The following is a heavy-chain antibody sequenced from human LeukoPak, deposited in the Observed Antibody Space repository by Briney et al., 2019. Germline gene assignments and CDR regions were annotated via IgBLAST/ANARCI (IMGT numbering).Heavy chain of an antibody. D-gene: IGHD6-19*01. CDR2: IKQDGSEG. Sequence: GGSLRLSCAASGFTFSSYWMTWVRQAPGKGLEWVANIKQDGSEGNYVDSVKGRFTISRDNAKNSLYLQMNTLRDEDTAVYYCATGAGCGYWGQGTLVTVSS. CDR1: GFTFSSYW. J-gene: IGHJ4*02. V-gene: IGHV3-7*03. CDR3: ATGAGCGY.